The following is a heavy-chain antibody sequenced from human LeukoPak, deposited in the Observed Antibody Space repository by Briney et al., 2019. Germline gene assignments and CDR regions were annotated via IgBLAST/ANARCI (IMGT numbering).Heavy chain of an antibody. CDR2: INNSGST. D-gene: IGHD2-2*01. V-gene: IGHV4-34*01. CDR3: ARGPPLYCSSTSCYRRGFDP. Sequence: WETLSLPCAVYGGSFGGYYWGWIRKPPGKGLEWIGEINNSGSTNYNPSLKSRVTISVGTSKNQFSLKLSSVTAADTAVYYCARGPPLYCSSTSCYRRGFDPWGQGTLVTVSS. J-gene: IGHJ5*02. CDR1: GGSFGGYY.